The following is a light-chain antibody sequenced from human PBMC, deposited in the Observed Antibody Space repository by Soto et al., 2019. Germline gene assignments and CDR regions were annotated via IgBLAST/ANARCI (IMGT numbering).Light chain of an antibody. Sequence: EIVLTQSPATLYLSPGERATLSCRASQTVRNNLAWYQHRPGQAPRLLIYDASSRVTGIPARFSGSGSGTDFTLTISSLEPEDFAVYYCQQHSNWPLTFGGGTKVDLK. CDR1: QTVRNN. CDR3: QQHSNWPLT. J-gene: IGKJ4*01. CDR2: DAS. V-gene: IGKV3-11*01.